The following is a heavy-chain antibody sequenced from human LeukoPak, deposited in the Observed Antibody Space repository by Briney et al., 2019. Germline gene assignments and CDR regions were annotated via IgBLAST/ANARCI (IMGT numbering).Heavy chain of an antibody. CDR2: INPNSGGT. D-gene: IGHD6-25*01. V-gene: IGHV1-2*02. CDR1: AYTFTGYY. Sequence: ASVKVSCKASAYTFTGYYMHWVRQAPGQGLEWMGWINPNSGGTNYAQKFQGRVTMTRDTSISTAYMELSRLRSDDTAIYYCAKRQRHYAGGDYWGQGTLVTVSS. J-gene: IGHJ4*02. CDR3: AKRQRHYAGGDY.